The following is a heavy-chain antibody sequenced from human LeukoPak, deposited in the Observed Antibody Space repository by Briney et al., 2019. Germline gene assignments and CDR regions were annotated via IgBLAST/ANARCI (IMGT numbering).Heavy chain of an antibody. CDR3: ARSYDYVWGSYRYGLLY. D-gene: IGHD3-16*02. V-gene: IGHV4-34*01. CDR1: GGSFSGYY. Sequence: PSETLSLTCAVYGGSFSGYYWSWIRQPPGKGLEWIGEINHSGSTNYNPSLKSRVTISVDTSKNQFSLKLSSVTVADTAVYYCARSYDYVWGSYRYGLLYWGQGTLVTVSS. CDR2: INHSGST. J-gene: IGHJ4*02.